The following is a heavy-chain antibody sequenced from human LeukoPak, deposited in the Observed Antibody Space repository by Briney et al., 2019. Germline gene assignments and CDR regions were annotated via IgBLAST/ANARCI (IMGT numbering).Heavy chain of an antibody. CDR3: AIGGSGYFYY. J-gene: IGHJ4*02. CDR2: IGSDGGST. CDR1: GFTFSGYC. Sequence: GGSLRLSCTASGFTFSGYCMNWVRQAPGKGLVWVSRIGSDGGSTTYADSVKGRFTISRDNAKNTLYLQMTSLRAEDTAVYYCAIGGSGYFYYWRQGTLVTVSS. D-gene: IGHD1-26*01. V-gene: IGHV3-74*03.